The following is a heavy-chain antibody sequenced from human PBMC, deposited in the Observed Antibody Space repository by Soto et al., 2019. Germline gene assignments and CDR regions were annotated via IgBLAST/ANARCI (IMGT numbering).Heavy chain of an antibody. CDR3: ARGYYDSSGYYSFYYFDY. Sequence: ASVKVSCKASGYTFTSYAMHWVRQAPGQRLEWMGWINAGNGNTKYSQKFQGRVTITRDTSASTAYMELSSLRSEDTAVYYCARGYYDSSGYYSFYYFDYWGQGTLVTVSS. J-gene: IGHJ4*02. D-gene: IGHD3-22*01. V-gene: IGHV1-3*01. CDR1: GYTFTSYA. CDR2: INAGNGNT.